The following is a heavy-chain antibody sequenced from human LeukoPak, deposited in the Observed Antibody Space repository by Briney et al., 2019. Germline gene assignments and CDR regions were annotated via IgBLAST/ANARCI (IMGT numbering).Heavy chain of an antibody. CDR2: IYHSGSS. CDR3: ARTITGTHYFDY. D-gene: IGHD1-7*01. J-gene: IGHJ4*02. Sequence: SETLSLTCTVSGGSISSGYYWGWIRQPPGKGLEWIGSIYHSGSSYYNPSLKSRVTISVDTSKNQFSLKLSSVTAADTAVYYCARTITGTHYFDYWGQGTLVTVSS. V-gene: IGHV4-38-2*02. CDR1: GGSISSGYY.